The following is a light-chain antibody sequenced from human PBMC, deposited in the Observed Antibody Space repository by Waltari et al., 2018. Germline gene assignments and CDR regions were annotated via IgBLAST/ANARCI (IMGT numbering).Light chain of an antibody. CDR2: DAS. J-gene: IGKJ5*01. CDR1: QSIDNY. CDR3: QQRANWPIT. V-gene: IGKV3-11*01. Sequence: EIVLTQSPATLSLSPGERATLSCRASQSIDNYLAWYQQKPGQAPRLLTYDASSRATGIPVRFSGSGSGTDFTLTISSLEPEDFAVYYCQQRANWPITFGQGTRLEIK.